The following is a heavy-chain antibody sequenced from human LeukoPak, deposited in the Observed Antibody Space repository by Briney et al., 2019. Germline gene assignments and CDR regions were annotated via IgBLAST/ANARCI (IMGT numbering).Heavy chain of an antibody. Sequence: PSETLSLTCSVSGMSITSRHYWGWIRRPPGKGLEWIGSTSHSDSPYYNPSLESRVTISLDTSRNQFSLKLTSVTAADTAVYYCARDFGETSLPNWFDPWGQGTLVIVSS. J-gene: IGHJ5*02. CDR3: ARDFGETSLPNWFDP. V-gene: IGHV4-38-2*02. CDR2: TSHSDSP. CDR1: GMSITSRHY. D-gene: IGHD3-16*01.